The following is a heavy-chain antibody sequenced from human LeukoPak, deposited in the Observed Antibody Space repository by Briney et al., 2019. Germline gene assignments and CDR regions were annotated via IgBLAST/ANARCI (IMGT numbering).Heavy chain of an antibody. D-gene: IGHD2-8*01. Sequence: GGSLRLSCAASGFTFSSYAMHWVRQAPGKGLEWVAVISYDGSNKYYADSVKGRFTISRDNSKNTLYLQMNSLRAEDTAVYYCARDGKAYALDGFDYWGQGTLVTVSS. CDR2: ISYDGSNK. CDR1: GFTFSSYA. V-gene: IGHV3-30-3*01. CDR3: ARDGKAYALDGFDY. J-gene: IGHJ4*02.